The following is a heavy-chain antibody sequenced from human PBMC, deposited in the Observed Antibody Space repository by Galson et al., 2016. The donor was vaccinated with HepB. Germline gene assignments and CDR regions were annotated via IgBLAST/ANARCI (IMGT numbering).Heavy chain of an antibody. CDR2: IHPADSDS. CDR1: GYKFTSQW. Sequence: QSGAEVKKPGDSLKISCKGSGYKFTSQWIGWVRQMPGKGLEWMGNIHPADSDSRYSPSFQGQVIFSADKSTNTVHLQWRSLKASGTASYYCARGTVMGFNWFDPWGQGTLVTVSS. V-gene: IGHV5-51*01. D-gene: IGHD3-16*01. CDR3: ARGTVMGFNWFDP. J-gene: IGHJ5*02.